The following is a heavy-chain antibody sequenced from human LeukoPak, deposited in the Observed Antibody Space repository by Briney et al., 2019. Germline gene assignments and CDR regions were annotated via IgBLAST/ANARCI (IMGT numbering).Heavy chain of an antibody. CDR3: AKEKNYDFWSGYPNPFDY. Sequence: GGSLRLSCAASGFTFSSYAMSWVRQAPGKGLEWVSAISGSGGSTYYADSVKGRFTISRDNSKNTLYLQMNSPRAEDTAVYYCAKEKNYDFWSGYPNPFDYWGQGTLVTVSS. D-gene: IGHD3-3*01. CDR1: GFTFSSYA. V-gene: IGHV3-23*01. CDR2: ISGSGGST. J-gene: IGHJ4*02.